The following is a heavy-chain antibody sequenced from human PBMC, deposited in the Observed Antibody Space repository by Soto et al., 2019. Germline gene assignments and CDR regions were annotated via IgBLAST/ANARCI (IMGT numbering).Heavy chain of an antibody. CDR3: AKDPYDSSGYSYNHFDY. CDR1: GFTFSSYA. CDR2: ISGSGGST. Sequence: GGSLRLSCAASGFTFSSYAMSWVRQAPGKGLELVSAISGSGGSTYYADSVKGRFTISRDNSKNTLYLQMNSLRAEDTAVYYCAKDPYDSSGYSYNHFDYWGQGTLVTVSS. J-gene: IGHJ4*02. V-gene: IGHV3-23*01. D-gene: IGHD3-22*01.